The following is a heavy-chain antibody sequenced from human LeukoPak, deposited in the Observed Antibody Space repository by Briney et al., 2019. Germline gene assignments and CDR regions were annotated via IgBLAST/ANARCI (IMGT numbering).Heavy chain of an antibody. CDR1: GFTFSSYW. Sequence: QPGGSLRLSCAASGFTFSSYWMHWVRQAPGKGLVWVSRINGDGSTTSYADSVKGRFTISRDNSKNTLYLQMNSLRVEDTAIYYCAGGQWLPDYWGQGTLVTVSS. CDR2: INGDGSTT. D-gene: IGHD6-19*01. V-gene: IGHV3-74*01. CDR3: AGGQWLPDY. J-gene: IGHJ4*02.